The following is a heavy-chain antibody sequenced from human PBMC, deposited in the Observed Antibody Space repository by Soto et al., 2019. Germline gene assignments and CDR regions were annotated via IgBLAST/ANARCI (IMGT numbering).Heavy chain of an antibody. CDR2: IYNGGSP. CDR1: GDSISTAY. V-gene: IGHV4-59*01. CDR3: ARGEWFRPGYGMDV. J-gene: IGHJ6*02. Sequence: QVQLQESGPGLVKPSETLSLTCTVSGDSISTAYWSWIRQPPGKRLEYIGFIYNGGSPNYSPSLASRVTISPDTSKNQFFLKLTSVTAADTAVYYCARGEWFRPGYGMDVWGRGTTVTVS. D-gene: IGHD3-3*01.